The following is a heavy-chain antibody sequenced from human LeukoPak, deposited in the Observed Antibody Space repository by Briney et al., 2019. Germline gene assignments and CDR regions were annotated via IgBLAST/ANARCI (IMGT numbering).Heavy chain of an antibody. CDR3: ARGPSSRYCGGDCLGAFDI. Sequence: SETLSLTCTASDDSISRDFWTWIRQPPGKGLEWIGYIYYSGSTNYNPSLKSRVTISADTSKNQFSLKLSSVTAADTAVYYCARGPSSRYCGGDCLGAFDIWGQGTMVTVSS. V-gene: IGHV4-59*08. CDR1: DDSISRDF. D-gene: IGHD2-21*02. CDR2: IYYSGST. J-gene: IGHJ3*02.